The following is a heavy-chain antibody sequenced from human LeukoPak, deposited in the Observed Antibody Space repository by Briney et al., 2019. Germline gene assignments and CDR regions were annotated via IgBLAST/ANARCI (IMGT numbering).Heavy chain of an antibody. CDR1: GFTFSSYA. J-gene: IGHJ4*02. D-gene: IGHD1-26*01. V-gene: IGHV3-23*01. CDR3: AKGQYSGSYYVWDY. Sequence: PGGSLRLSCAAPGFTFSSYAMSWVRQAPGKGLEWVSAISGSGGSTYYADSVKGRFTISRDNSKNTLYLQMNSLRAEDTAVYYCAKGQYSGSYYVWDYWGQGTLVTVSS. CDR2: ISGSGGST.